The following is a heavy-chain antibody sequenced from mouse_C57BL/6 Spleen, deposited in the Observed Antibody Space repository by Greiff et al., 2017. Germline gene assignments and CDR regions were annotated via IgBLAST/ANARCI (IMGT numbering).Heavy chain of an antibody. CDR1: GYAFSSSW. V-gene: IGHV1-82*01. D-gene: IGHD2-5*01. Sequence: VKLQQSGPELVKPGASVKISCKASGYAFSSSWMNWVKQRPGKGLEWIGRIYPGDGDTNYNGKFKGKATLTADKSSSTAYMQLSSLTSEDSAVYFCAREGPYYSNYDWGQGTTLTVSS. CDR3: AREGPYYSNYD. J-gene: IGHJ2*01. CDR2: IYPGDGDT.